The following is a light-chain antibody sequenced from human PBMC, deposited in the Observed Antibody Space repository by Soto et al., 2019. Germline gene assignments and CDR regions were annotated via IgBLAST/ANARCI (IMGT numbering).Light chain of an antibody. CDR2: GAS. CDR3: QQYGSSPET. CDR1: QSVSSSY. V-gene: IGKV3-20*01. Sequence: EIALTQSPGTLSLSPGERATLSCRASQSVSSSYLAWYQQKPGQAPRLLIYGASSRATGIPDRFSGSGSGTGFTLSISRLEPEDFAVYYCQQYGSSPETFGQGTKV. J-gene: IGKJ1*01.